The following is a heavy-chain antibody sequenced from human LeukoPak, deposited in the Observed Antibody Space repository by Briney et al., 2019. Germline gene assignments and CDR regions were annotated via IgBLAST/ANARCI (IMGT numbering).Heavy chain of an antibody. CDR2: ISYDGSNK. V-gene: IGHV3-30-3*01. CDR1: GFTFSSYA. J-gene: IGHJ3*02. CDR3: ARDLNHDYGDSMDAFDI. D-gene: IGHD4-17*01. Sequence: TGGSLRLSCAASGFTFSSYAMHWVRQAPGKGLEWVAVISYDGSNKYYADSVKGRFTISRDNSKNTLYLQMNSLGAEDTAVYYCARDLNHDYGDSMDAFDIWGQGTMVTVSS.